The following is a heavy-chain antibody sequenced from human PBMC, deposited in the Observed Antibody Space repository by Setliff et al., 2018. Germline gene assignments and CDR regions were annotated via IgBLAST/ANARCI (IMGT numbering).Heavy chain of an antibody. CDR3: ARSFSRREKFLLDY. CDR1: GGSFGGYY. V-gene: IGHV4-34*12. Sequence: SETLSLTCAVYGGSFGGYYWSWIRQPPGKRLEWIGEIIHSGSTNYNPSLKSRVTISMDTSKNQFSLKVSSVTAADTAMYYCARSFSRREKFLLDYCGQGALVTVSS. J-gene: IGHJ4*02. CDR2: IIHSGST.